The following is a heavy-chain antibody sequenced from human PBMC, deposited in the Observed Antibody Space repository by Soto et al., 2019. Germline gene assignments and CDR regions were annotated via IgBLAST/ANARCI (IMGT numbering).Heavy chain of an antibody. CDR2: IFYNGPT. CDR3: ASGEGGSVDFDY. D-gene: IGHD1-26*01. J-gene: IGHJ4*02. Sequence: QVQLQESGPGLVKPSETLSLTCTVSGVSVSTTNYYWSGIRQPPGKGLEWIAYIFYNGPTSYNPSLKSRATISLHTSRNQFSLKLNSVTAADTAVYYCASGEGGSVDFDYWGQGTLVPVSS. V-gene: IGHV4-61*01. CDR1: GVSVSTTNYY.